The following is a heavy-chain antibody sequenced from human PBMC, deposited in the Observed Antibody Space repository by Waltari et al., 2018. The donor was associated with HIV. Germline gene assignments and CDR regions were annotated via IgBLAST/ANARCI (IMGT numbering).Heavy chain of an antibody. V-gene: IGHV4-39*01. CDR1: GDSISDTPFY. J-gene: IGHJ4*02. CDR3: VRHWVYGSVPSAIRTFDN. CDR2: ISYSGTT. D-gene: IGHD3-10*01. Sequence: QLQMQESGPGLVKPSETLSLTCSVSGDSISDTPFYWGWIRQPPGKGLEWIGSISYSGTTYSKASLSSRVIVSVDTPKNQFSLHPRSVTAADTAVYYCVRHWVYGSVPSAIRTFDNWGQGTLVTVSS.